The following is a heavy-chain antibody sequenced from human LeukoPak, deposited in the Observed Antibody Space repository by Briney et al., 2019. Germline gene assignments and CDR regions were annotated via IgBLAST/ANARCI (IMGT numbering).Heavy chain of an antibody. J-gene: IGHJ6*03. CDR2: IQFDGSNK. V-gene: IGHV3-30*02. CDR3: ASGKGQWNDYYMDV. Sequence: GGSLRLSCAASGFTFSSYGMHWVRQAPGKGLEWVAFIQFDGSNKYYADSVKGRFTISRDNSKNTLYLQMNSLRAEDTAVYYCASGKGQWNDYYMDVWGKRTTVTVSS. CDR1: GFTFSSYG. D-gene: IGHD1-1*01.